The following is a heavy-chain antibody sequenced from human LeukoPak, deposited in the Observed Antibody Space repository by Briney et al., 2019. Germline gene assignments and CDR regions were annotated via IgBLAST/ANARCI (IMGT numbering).Heavy chain of an antibody. CDR1: GFTFSSYA. CDR3: ARDEKWLLYAFDI. J-gene: IGHJ3*02. D-gene: IGHD3-22*01. Sequence: PGGSLRLSCAASGFTFSSYAMHWVRQAPGKGLEWVAVISYDGSNKYYADSVKGRFTISRDNSKNTLYLQMNSLRAEDTAVYYCARDEKWLLYAFDIWGQGIMVTVSS. CDR2: ISYDGSNK. V-gene: IGHV3-30-3*01.